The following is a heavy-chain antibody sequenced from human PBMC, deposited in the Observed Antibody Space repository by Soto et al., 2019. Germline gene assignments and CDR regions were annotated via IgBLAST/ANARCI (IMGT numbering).Heavy chain of an antibody. V-gene: IGHV3-15*07. J-gene: IGHJ4*01. Sequence: LRLSCAASGFIFNKAWINWVRQAPGKGLEWVGRIKSKTDGGTPDFAAPVKGRFAISRDDSKNVVYLQMNSLKVEDTGIYYCTTDSYSSIVTERFDYWGHGSLVTVSS. D-gene: IGHD1-26*01. CDR1: GFIFNKAW. CDR2: IKSKTDGGTP. CDR3: TTDSYSSIVTERFDY.